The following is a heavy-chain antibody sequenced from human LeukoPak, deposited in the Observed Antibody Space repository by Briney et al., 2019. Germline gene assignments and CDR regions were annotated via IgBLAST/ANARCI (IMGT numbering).Heavy chain of an antibody. J-gene: IGHJ4*02. CDR3: ARDLYSGSYNAPDY. D-gene: IGHD1-26*01. CDR2: MSPNSGDT. V-gene: IGHV1-8*01. Sequence: GASVKVSCKASGYTFTSYDFNWVRQATGQRPEWMGWMSPNSGDTGYAQKFQDRVTMTRNTSISTAYMELSSLRSDDTAVYYCARDLYSGSYNAPDYWGQGTLVTVSS. CDR1: GYTFTSYD.